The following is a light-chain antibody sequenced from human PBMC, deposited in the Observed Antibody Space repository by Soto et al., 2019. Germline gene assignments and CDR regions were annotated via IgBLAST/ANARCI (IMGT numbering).Light chain of an antibody. Sequence: EIVLTQSPGTLSLSPGERATLSCRAGQSVSSSYLAWYQQKPGQDPRHLIYGASSRATGIPDRFSGSGSGTDFTLTISRLEPEDFAVYYCQQSGSSPYTFGQGTKLEIK. J-gene: IGKJ2*01. CDR1: QSVSSSY. CDR2: GAS. CDR3: QQSGSSPYT. V-gene: IGKV3-20*01.